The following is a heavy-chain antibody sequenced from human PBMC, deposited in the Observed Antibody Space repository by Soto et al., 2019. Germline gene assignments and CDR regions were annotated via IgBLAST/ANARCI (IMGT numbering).Heavy chain of an antibody. CDR3: ARGLVDYGDYVYFDY. Sequence: QVQLQQWGAGLLKPSETLSLTCAVYGGSFSGYYWSWIRQPPGKGLEWIGEINHSGSTNYNPSLKSRVTISVDTSKNQFSLKLSSVTAADTAVYYCARGLVDYGDYVYFDYWGQGTLVTVPS. J-gene: IGHJ4*02. V-gene: IGHV4-34*01. D-gene: IGHD4-17*01. CDR1: GGSFSGYY. CDR2: INHSGST.